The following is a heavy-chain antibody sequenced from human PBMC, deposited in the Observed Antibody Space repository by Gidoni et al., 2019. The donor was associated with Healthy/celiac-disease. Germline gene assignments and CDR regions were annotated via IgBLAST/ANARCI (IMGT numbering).Heavy chain of an antibody. J-gene: IGHJ6*02. D-gene: IGHD2-15*01. CDR1: GFTFSSYS. CDR3: ARDGAELSGGSCTHYYYGMDV. CDR2: ISSSSSTI. V-gene: IGHV3-48*01. Sequence: EVQLVESGGGLVQPGGSLRLSCAASGFTFSSYSMNWVRQAPGKGLEWVSYISSSSSTIYYADSVKGRFTISRDNAKNSLYLQMNSLRAEDTAVYYCARDGAELSGGSCTHYYYGMDVWGQGTTVTVSS.